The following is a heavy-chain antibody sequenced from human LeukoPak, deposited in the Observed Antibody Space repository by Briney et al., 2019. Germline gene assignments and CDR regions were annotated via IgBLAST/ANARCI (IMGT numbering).Heavy chain of an antibody. D-gene: IGHD3-9*01. CDR1: GGTFSSYA. CDR2: IIPIFGTA. Sequence: AASVKVSCKASGGTFSSYAISWVRQAPGQGLEWMGGIIPIFGTANYAQKFQGRVTITADESTSTAYMELSSLRSEDTAVYYCARVGDHILTGYRRGNYYFDYWGQGTLVTVSS. CDR3: ARVGDHILTGYRRGNYYFDY. V-gene: IGHV1-69*13. J-gene: IGHJ4*02.